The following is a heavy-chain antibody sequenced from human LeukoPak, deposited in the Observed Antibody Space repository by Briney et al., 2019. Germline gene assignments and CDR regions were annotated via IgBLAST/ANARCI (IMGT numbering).Heavy chain of an antibody. D-gene: IGHD2-15*01. CDR2: IYGGGTT. V-gene: IGHV3-53*01. CDR3: ARAIQFGGYFDY. CDR1: GFTVSRDY. Sequence: PGGSLRLSCAASGFTVSRDYMSWVRQAPGKGLEWVSVIYGGGTTHYADSVRGRFTISRDNSKNTLYLQMNSLRADDTAVYYCARAIQFGGYFDYRGQGTLVTVSS. J-gene: IGHJ4*02.